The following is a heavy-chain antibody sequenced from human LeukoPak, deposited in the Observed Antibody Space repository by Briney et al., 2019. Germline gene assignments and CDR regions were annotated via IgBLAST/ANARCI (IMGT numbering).Heavy chain of an antibody. J-gene: IGHJ4*02. CDR1: GITLSNYG. CDR3: AKRGVVIRVILVGFHKEAYYFDS. D-gene: IGHD3-22*01. CDR2: TGGSGGGT. V-gene: IGHV3-23*01. Sequence: PGGSLRLSCAVSGITLSNYGMSWVRRAPGKGLEWVAGTGGSGGGTNYADSVKGRFIISRDNAKNTLYLQMSSLRVEDTAVYFCAKRGVVIRVILVGFHKEAYYFDSWGQGALVTVSS.